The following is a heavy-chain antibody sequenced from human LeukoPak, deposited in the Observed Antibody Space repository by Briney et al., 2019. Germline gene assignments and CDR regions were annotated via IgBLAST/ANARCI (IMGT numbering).Heavy chain of an antibody. CDR1: GFTFSSYA. D-gene: IGHD6-13*01. CDR2: ISYDGSNK. J-gene: IGHJ5*02. Sequence: GGSLRLSCAASGFTFSSYAMHWVRQAPGKGLEWVAVISYDGSNKYYADSVKGRFTISRDNSKNTLYLQMNSLRAEDTAVYYCARDGSWFGPNRFDPWGQGTLVTVSS. CDR3: ARDGSWFGPNRFDP. V-gene: IGHV3-30-3*01.